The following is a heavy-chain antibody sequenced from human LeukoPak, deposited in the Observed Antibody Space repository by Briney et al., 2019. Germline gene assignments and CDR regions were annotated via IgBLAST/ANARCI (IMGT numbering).Heavy chain of an antibody. CDR3: AKTREPSSTNLDY. D-gene: IGHD1-14*01. CDR2: INPNNGGT. Sequence: ASVMVSCKASGFTFTAYHRHWVRRAPGQGLEWMGWINPNNGGTNYAQNFQGRVTMTSHTSISTAYMELSRLRSDDTAVYYCAKTREPSSTNLDYWGQGTLVTVSS. CDR1: GFTFTAYH. V-gene: IGHV1-2*02. J-gene: IGHJ4*02.